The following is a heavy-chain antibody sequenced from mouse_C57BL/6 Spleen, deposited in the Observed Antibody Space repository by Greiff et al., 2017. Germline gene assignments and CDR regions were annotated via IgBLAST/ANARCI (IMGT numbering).Heavy chain of an antibody. Sequence: VQLQQPGAELVKPGASVKMSCKASGYTFTSYWITWVKQRPGQGLEWIGDIYPGSGSTNYNEKFKSKATLTVDTSSSTAYMQLSSLTSEDSAVYYWAKREAYDYDAMDYWGQGTSVTVSS. CDR2: IYPGSGST. V-gene: IGHV1-55*01. J-gene: IGHJ4*01. CDR3: AKREAYDYDAMDY. CDR1: GYTFTSYW.